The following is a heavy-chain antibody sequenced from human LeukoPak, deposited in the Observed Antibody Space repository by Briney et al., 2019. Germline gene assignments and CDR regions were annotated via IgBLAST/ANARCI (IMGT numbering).Heavy chain of an antibody. Sequence: SETLSLTCAVYGGSFSGYYWSWIRQPPGKGLEWIGEINHSGSTNYNPSLKSRVTISVDTSKNQFSLKLSSVTAADTAVYYCASFWDWGSYRFDYWGQGTLVTVSS. D-gene: IGHD3-16*02. CDR2: INHSGST. CDR1: GGSFSGYY. V-gene: IGHV4-34*09. J-gene: IGHJ4*02. CDR3: ASFWDWGSYRFDY.